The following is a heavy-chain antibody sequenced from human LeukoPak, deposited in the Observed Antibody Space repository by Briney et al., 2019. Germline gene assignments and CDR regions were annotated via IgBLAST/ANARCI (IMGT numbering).Heavy chain of an antibody. CDR2: ISSNGGST. Sequence: GGSLRLSCAASGFTFSSYAMHWVRRAPGKGLEYVSAISSNGGSTYYANSVKGRFTISRDNSKSTLYLQMGSLRAEDMAVYYCARARTLRYFDWLSTAGMDVWGQGTTVNVSS. J-gene: IGHJ6*02. D-gene: IGHD3-9*01. V-gene: IGHV3-64*01. CDR1: GFTFSSYA. CDR3: ARARTLRYFDWLSTAGMDV.